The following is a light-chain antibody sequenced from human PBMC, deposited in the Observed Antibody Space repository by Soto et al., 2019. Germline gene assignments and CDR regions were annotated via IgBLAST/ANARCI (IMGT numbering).Light chain of an antibody. Sequence: QAVVTQEPSLTVSPGGTVTLTCGSSTGAVTSGHFPFWFQQQPGQAPRTLISDTHNKHSWTPARFSGSLLGGKAALTLSGAQPEDEAEYYCLLSYNDAWVFGGGTKLTVL. CDR2: DTH. CDR3: LLSYNDAWV. J-gene: IGLJ3*02. CDR1: TGAVTSGHF. V-gene: IGLV7-46*01.